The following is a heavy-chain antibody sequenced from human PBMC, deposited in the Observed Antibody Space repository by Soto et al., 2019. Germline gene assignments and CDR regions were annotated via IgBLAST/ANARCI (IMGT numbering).Heavy chain of an antibody. CDR2: IWFDGNKE. CDR3: ARAHSMVLLDRFDH. J-gene: IGHJ5*02. D-gene: IGHD2-8*01. Sequence: QVQLVESGGGVVQPGKSLRLSCAASGFKFRNYAIHWVRQAPGKGLEWLAVIWFDGNKEYYADSVKGRFTISRDNSKNAVFLHMNSLTVDDSGDFYCARAHSMVLLDRFDHWGPGTLVTVSS. CDR1: GFKFRNYA. V-gene: IGHV3-33*01.